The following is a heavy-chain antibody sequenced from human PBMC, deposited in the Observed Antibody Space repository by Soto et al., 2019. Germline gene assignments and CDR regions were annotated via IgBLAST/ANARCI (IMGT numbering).Heavy chain of an antibody. V-gene: IGHV3-23*01. D-gene: IGHD6-13*01. J-gene: IGHJ6*02. CDR3: AKGTGYSSSWPPVYYYGMDV. CDR2: ISGSGGST. Sequence: GGSLRLSCAASGFTFSSYAMSWVRQAPGKGLEWVSAISGSGGSTYYADSVKGRFTISRDNSKNTLYLQMNSLRAEDTAVYYFAKGTGYSSSWPPVYYYGMDVWGQGTTVTVSS. CDR1: GFTFSSYA.